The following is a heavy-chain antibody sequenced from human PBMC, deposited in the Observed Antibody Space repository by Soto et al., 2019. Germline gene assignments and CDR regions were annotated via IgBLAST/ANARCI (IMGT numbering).Heavy chain of an antibody. CDR2: INQDGGGT. CDR1: GFTFISSF. J-gene: IGHJ4*02. CDR3: ARYFRGSGRYFFDY. Sequence: VGSLRLSCVASGFTFISSFMGWVRQAPGKGLEWVANINQDGGGTYYVDSVEGRFTISRDNAKDSLYLQMNSLRGEDTAVYYCARYFRGSGRYFFDYWGQGTLVTVSS. D-gene: IGHD6-19*01. V-gene: IGHV3-7*03.